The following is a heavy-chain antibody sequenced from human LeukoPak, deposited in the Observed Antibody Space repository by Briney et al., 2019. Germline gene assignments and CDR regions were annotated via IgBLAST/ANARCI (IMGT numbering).Heavy chain of an antibody. CDR1: GGSISSSSFY. V-gene: IGHV4-39*07. CDR3: GVSSSSCKGSFDY. D-gene: IGHD2-2*01. Sequence: PSETLSLTCTVSGGSISSSSFYWGWIRQPPGKGLEWIGSIYSSGTTYYSPPLKSRVTISVDTSKNQFSLKLSSVTAADTAVYYCGVSSSSCKGSFDYWGQGTLVTVSS. CDR2: IYSSGTT. J-gene: IGHJ4*02.